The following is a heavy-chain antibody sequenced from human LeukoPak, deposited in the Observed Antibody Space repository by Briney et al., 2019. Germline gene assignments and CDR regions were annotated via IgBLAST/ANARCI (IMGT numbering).Heavy chain of an antibody. CDR1: GFTFSSYS. Sequence: PGGSLRLSCAASGFTFSSYSMSWVRQAPGKGLEWVSSISSSSSYIYYADSVKGRFTISRDNAKNSLYLQMNSLRAEDTAVYYCARDGDDDYDYWGQGTLVTVSS. V-gene: IGHV3-21*01. D-gene: IGHD1-1*01. CDR3: ARDGDDDYDY. J-gene: IGHJ4*02. CDR2: ISSSSSYI.